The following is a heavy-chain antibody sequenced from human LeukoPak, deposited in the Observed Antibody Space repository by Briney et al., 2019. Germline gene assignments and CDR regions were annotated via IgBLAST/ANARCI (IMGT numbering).Heavy chain of an antibody. CDR2: INPNSGGT. CDR3: ARGERYSSSPGGGDY. Sequence: ASVKVSCKVSGGTFSRYAISWVRQAPGQGLEWMGWINPNSGGTNYAQKFQGRVTMTRDTSISTAYMELSRLRSDDTAVYYCARGERYSSSPGGGDYWGQGTLVTVSS. CDR1: GGTFSRYA. V-gene: IGHV1-2*02. J-gene: IGHJ4*02. D-gene: IGHD6-6*01.